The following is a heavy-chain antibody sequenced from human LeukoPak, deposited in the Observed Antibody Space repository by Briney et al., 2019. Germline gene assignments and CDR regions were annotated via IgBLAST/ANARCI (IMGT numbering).Heavy chain of an antibody. Sequence: GAAVTVSCMASGYTFTTYIISWVRQGPGQGRESRGCVNPLNVNTNYAQRLQGRVTMTAETSTSTAYMDLRSLRSDATAVYSWARVGYFDYWGQGTLVTVSS. J-gene: IGHJ4*02. CDR3: ARVGYFDY. CDR2: VNPLNVNT. CDR1: GYTFTTYI. V-gene: IGHV1-18*04.